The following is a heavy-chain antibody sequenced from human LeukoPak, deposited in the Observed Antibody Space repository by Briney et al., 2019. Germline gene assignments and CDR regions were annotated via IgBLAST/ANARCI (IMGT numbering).Heavy chain of an antibody. J-gene: IGHJ2*01. D-gene: IGHD3-22*01. CDR3: ARQLNYYNSCGYSRDRFFDL. V-gene: IGHV5-51*01. CDR1: AYTFNNYW. CDR2: IHHSDSRI. Sequence: GESLKISCKDSAYTFNNYWIGWVRQLPGKGLEWMGIIHHSDSRIKYSPSFRGQVTISADKSTNTAYLQWDSLKASDTAIYYCARQLNYYNSCGYSRDRFFDLWGRGTLVTVSS.